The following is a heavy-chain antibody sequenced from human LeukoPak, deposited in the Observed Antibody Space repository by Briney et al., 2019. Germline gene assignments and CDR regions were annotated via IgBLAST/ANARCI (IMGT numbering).Heavy chain of an antibody. V-gene: IGHV4-61*02. D-gene: IGHD2-15*01. Sequence: PSQTLSLTCTVSGGSISSGSYYWSWIRQPAGKGLEWIGRIYTSGSTNYNPSLKSRVTISVDTSKNQFSLKLSSVTAADTAVYYCARDPSLGGGVGSWGQGTLVTVSS. CDR2: IYTSGST. CDR1: GGSISSGSYY. J-gene: IGHJ5*02. CDR3: ARDPSLGGGVGS.